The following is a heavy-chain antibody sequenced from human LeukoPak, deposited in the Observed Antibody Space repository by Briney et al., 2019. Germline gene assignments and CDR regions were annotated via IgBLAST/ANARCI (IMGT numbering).Heavy chain of an antibody. CDR1: GGSISSYY. V-gene: IGHV4-59*01. CDR3: ARAGEWELLFDY. CDR2: IYYSGST. D-gene: IGHD1-26*01. J-gene: IGHJ4*02. Sequence: PSETLSLTCTVSGGSISSYYWSWIRQPPGRGLEWIGYIYYSGSTNYSPSLKSRVTISVDTSKNQFSLKLSSVTAADTAVYYCARAGEWELLFDYWGQGTLVTVSS.